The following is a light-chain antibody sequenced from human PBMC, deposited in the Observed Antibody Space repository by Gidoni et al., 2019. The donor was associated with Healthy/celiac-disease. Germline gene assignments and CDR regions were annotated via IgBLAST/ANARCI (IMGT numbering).Light chain of an antibody. V-gene: IGLV3-25*02. CDR3: QSADSSGTPVV. CDR2: KDS. J-gene: IGLJ2*01. Sequence: SYELTQPPPVSVFPGQTARITCSGDALPKQYAYWYQQKPGQAPVLVIYKDSERPSGIPERFSGSSSGTTVTLTISGVQAEDEADYYCQSADSSGTPVVFGGGTKLTVL. CDR1: ALPKQY.